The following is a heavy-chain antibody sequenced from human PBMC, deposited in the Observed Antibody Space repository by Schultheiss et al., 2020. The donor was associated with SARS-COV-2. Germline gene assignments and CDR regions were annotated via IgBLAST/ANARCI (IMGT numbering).Heavy chain of an antibody. CDR3: ARGEPSRDYYGSGSYYNRRFDP. J-gene: IGHJ5*02. D-gene: IGHD3-10*01. CDR1: GGSISSGGYY. CDR2: IYYSGST. Sequence: SETLSLTCTVSGGSISSGGYYWSWIRQHPGKGLEWIGCIYYSGSTYYNPSLKSRVTISVDTSKNQFSLKLSSVTAADTAVYYCARGEPSRDYYGSGSYYNRRFDPWGQGTLVTVSS. V-gene: IGHV4-31*03.